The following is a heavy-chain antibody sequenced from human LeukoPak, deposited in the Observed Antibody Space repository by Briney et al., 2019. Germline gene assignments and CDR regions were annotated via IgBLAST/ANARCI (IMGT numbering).Heavy chain of an antibody. Sequence: GGSLRLSCAASGFTFSSFWMSWVRQAPGKGLEWVANIKQDGSEKYYVDSVKGRFTISRDNAKNSLYLQMNSLRAEDTAVYYCARETTVVTDTAWFDPWGQGTLVTVSS. V-gene: IGHV3-7*01. D-gene: IGHD4-23*01. J-gene: IGHJ5*02. CDR1: GFTFSSFW. CDR3: ARETTVVTDTAWFDP. CDR2: IKQDGSEK.